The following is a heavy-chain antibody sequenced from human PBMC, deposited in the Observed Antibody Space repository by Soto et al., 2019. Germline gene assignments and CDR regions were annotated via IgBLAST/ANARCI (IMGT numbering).Heavy chain of an antibody. D-gene: IGHD1-26*01. CDR1: GGSISCYY. V-gene: IGHV4-59*01. J-gene: IGHJ4*02. CDR3: ARSSPYYNYGLDY. CDR2: IYYSGST. Sequence: PSETLSLTCTVSGGSISCYYWSWIRQPPGKGLEWIGYIYYSGSTNYNPSLKSRVTISVDTSKNQFSLKLSSVTAADTAVYYCARSSPYYNYGLDYWGQGTLVTVSS.